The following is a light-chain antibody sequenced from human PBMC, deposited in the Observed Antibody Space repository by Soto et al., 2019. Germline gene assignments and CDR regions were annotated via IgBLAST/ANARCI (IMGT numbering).Light chain of an antibody. CDR2: DVS. Sequence: QSALTQPRSVSGSPGQSVTISCTGTRSDVGGSNFVSWYQQHAGKAPKLVIYDVSKRPSGVPDRFSGSKSGNAASLTISGLQVEEEADYDCCSYAGKSLGGFGGGTKLTVL. V-gene: IGLV2-11*02. J-gene: IGLJ3*02. CDR1: RSDVGGSNF. CDR3: CSYAGKSLGG.